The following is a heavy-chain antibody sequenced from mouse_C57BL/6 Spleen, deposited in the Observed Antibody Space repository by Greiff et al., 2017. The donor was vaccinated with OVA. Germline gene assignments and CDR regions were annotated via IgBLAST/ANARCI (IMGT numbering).Heavy chain of an antibody. CDR2: ISSGSSTI. J-gene: IGHJ3*01. D-gene: IGHD3-2*02. CDR1: GFTFSDYG. Sequence: EVKLVESGGGLVKPGGSLKLSCAASGFTFSDYGMHWVRQAPEQGLEWVAYISSGSSTIYYADTVKGRFTISRDNAKNTLFLQMTSLRSEDTAMYYCTRGEPAQATGFAYWGQGTLVTVSA. V-gene: IGHV5-17*01. CDR3: TRGEPAQATGFAY.